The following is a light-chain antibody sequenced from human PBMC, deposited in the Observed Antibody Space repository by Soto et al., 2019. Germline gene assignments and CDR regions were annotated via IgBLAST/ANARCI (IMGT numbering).Light chain of an antibody. CDR1: DSNIGSNS. J-gene: IGLJ1*01. Sequence: QLVLTQPPSASGTAGQVVTISCSGGDSNIGSNSVYWYQHLPRMAPKLLIYYNNKRPSGVPDRFSGSRSGTSASLAIVGLRSEDEAVYYCAAWDASLSACVFGNGTKLTVL. CDR3: AAWDASLSACV. CDR2: YNN. V-gene: IGLV1-47*02.